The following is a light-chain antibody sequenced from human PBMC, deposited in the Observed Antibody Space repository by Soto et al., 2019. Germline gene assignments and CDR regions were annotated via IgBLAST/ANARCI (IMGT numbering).Light chain of an antibody. CDR1: SSNIGSNY. CDR3: AAWDDSLSGWV. J-gene: IGLJ3*02. Sequence: QLVLTQPPSASGTPGQRVTISCSGSSSNIGSNYVFWYQQFPGTAPKVLIYRNNQRPSGVPDRFSGSKSGTSASLAISGLRSEDDADYYCAAWDDSLSGWVFGGGTQLTVL. CDR2: RNN. V-gene: IGLV1-47*01.